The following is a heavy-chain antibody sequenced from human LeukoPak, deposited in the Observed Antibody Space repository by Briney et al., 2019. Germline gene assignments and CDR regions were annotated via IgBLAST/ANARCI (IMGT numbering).Heavy chain of an antibody. D-gene: IGHD6-19*01. CDR1: GGSISSYY. CDR2: IYTSGST. Sequence: SETLSLTCTVSGGSISSYYWSWIRQPAGEGLEWIGRIYTSGSTNYNPSLKSRVTMSVDTSRNQFSLKLSSVTAADTAVYYCASAIALHAVAGIAFDIWGQGTMVTVSS. CDR3: ASAIALHAVAGIAFDI. J-gene: IGHJ3*02. V-gene: IGHV4-4*07.